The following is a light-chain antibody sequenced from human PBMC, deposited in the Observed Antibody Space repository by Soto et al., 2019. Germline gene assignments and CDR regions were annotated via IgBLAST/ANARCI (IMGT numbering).Light chain of an antibody. CDR3: QQYYSTPLT. CDR1: QSVLYSSNNKNY. J-gene: IGKJ4*01. Sequence: DIVMTQSPDSLAVSLGERATINCKSSQSVLYSSNNKNYLAWYQQKPGQPPKLLIYWASTRESGFPDRFSGSGSGTDFTLTISSLQAEDVAVYYCQQYYSTPLTFGGGTKVDIK. CDR2: WAS. V-gene: IGKV4-1*01.